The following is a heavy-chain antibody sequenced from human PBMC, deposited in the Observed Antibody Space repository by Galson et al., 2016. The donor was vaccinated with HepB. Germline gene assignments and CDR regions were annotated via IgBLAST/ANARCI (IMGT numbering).Heavy chain of an antibody. CDR1: GFTFNDYV. D-gene: IGHD7-27*01. CDR3: AKGQTNWATFDS. Sequence: SLRLSCAASGFTFNDYVMHWVRQLPGKGLEWVSGVNWNSATLAYADSVRGRFTISRDNAENSLYLQMNGLRAEDTALYYCAKGQTNWATFDSWGQGTLVTFSS. V-gene: IGHV3-9*01. J-gene: IGHJ4*02. CDR2: VNWNSATL.